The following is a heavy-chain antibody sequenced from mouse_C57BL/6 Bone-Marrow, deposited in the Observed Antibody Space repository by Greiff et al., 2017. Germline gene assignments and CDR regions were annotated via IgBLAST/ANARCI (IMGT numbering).Heavy chain of an antibody. CDR2: IDPENGDT. V-gene: IGHV14-4*01. Sequence: EVKLQESGAELVRPGASVKLSCTASGFNIKDDYMHWVKQRPEQGLEWIGWIDPENGDTEYASKFQGKATITADTSSNTAYLQLSSLTSEDTAVYYCTTYYGSPGGQGTLVTVSA. D-gene: IGHD1-1*01. CDR3: TTYYGSP. CDR1: GFNIKDDY. J-gene: IGHJ3*01.